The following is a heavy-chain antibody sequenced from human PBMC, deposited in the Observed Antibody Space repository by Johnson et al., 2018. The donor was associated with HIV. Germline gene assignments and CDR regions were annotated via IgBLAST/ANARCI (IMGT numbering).Heavy chain of an antibody. CDR1: GFTVNNKY. Sequence: VQLVESGGDLVQPGGSLRLSCAASGFTVNNKYMSWVRQPPGKGLEWVSVIYSGGSTYYADSVKGRFTISRDNSKNTLYLQMSSLRAEDTAVYYCAKDRGSALAQLPIFPSAFDIWGQGTMVTVSS. CDR2: IYSGGST. J-gene: IGHJ3*02. D-gene: IGHD6-6*01. V-gene: IGHV3-66*01. CDR3: AKDRGSALAQLPIFPSAFDI.